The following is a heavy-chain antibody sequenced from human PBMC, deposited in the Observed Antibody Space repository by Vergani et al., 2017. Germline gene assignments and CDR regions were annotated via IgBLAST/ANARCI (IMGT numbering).Heavy chain of an antibody. J-gene: IGHJ6*02. CDR3: ARGNCSSTSCYPRGYYYYYGMDV. CDR1: GGSISSYY. Sequence: QVQLQESGPGLVKPSQTLSLTCTVSGGSISSYYWSWIRQPPGKGLEWIGRIYTSGSTNYNPSLKSRVTISVDTSKNQFSLKLSSVTAADTAVYYCARGNCSSTSCYPRGYYYYYGMDVWGQGTTVTVSS. D-gene: IGHD2-2*01. CDR2: IYTSGST. V-gene: IGHV4-4*08.